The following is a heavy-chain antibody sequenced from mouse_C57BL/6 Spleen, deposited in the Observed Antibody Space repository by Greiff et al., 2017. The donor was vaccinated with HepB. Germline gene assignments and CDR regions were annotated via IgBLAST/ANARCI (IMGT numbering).Heavy chain of an antibody. V-gene: IGHV1-50*01. J-gene: IGHJ1*03. D-gene: IGHD2-5*01. CDR3: ARSYSNDWYFDV. CDR1: GYTFTSYW. CDR2: IDPSDSYT. Sequence: QVQLQQSGAELVKPGASVKLSCKASGYTFTSYWMQWVKQRPGQGLEWIGEIDPSDSYTNYNQKFKGKATLTVDTSSSTAYMQLSSLTSEDSAVYYCARSYSNDWYFDVWGTGTTVTVSS.